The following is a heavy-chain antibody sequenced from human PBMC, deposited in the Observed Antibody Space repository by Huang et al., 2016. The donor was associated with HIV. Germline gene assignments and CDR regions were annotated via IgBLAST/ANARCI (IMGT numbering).Heavy chain of an antibody. CDR1: GFTFSRYG. Sequence: VHLVEYGVGVVQPEGFLRLFCAASGFTFSRYGMHWVRQYPGKGLEGVAFIRYDGSNKYYADSVDGRYTLSRDNSNNTVYLKMNSLGAGDTAIYYCAKDFEFATVLRDWCVDFWGRGILVIVSS. V-gene: IGHV3-30*02. CDR3: AKDFEFATVLRDWCVDF. J-gene: IGHJ2*01. CDR2: IRYDGSNK. D-gene: IGHD4-17*01.